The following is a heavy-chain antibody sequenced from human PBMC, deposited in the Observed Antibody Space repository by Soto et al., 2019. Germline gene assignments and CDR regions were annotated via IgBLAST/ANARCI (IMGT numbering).Heavy chain of an antibody. CDR3: ARDVGATTFDY. J-gene: IGHJ4*02. V-gene: IGHV3-30-3*01. CDR2: ISYDGSNK. CDR1: GFTFSSYA. D-gene: IGHD1-26*01. Sequence: ESGGGVVQPGRSLRLSCAASGFTFSSYAMHWVRQAPGKGLEWVAVISYDGSNKYYADSVKGRFTISRDNSKNTLYLQMNSLRAEDTAVYYCARDVGATTFDYWGQGTLVTVSS.